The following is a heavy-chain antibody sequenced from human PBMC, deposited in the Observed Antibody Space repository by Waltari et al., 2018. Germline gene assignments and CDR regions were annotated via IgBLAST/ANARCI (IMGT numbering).Heavy chain of an antibody. V-gene: IGHV4-38-2*02. CDR1: AYSISSTYC. Sequence: QVQLQESGPGLVKPSEALFLPCAVSAYSISSTYCWGWIRQPPGKGLEWIGSICHSGSTYYNPALKSRVSISVDTSKNQVSLKLSSVTAADTAVYYCARESSATDYYMDVWGKGTTVTVSS. CDR2: ICHSGST. D-gene: IGHD5-12*01. CDR3: ARESSATDYYMDV. J-gene: IGHJ6*03.